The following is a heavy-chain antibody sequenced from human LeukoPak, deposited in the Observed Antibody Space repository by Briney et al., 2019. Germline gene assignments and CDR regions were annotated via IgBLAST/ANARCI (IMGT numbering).Heavy chain of an antibody. CDR1: GYTFTGYY. V-gene: IGHV1-2*02. J-gene: IGHJ3*02. Sequence: ASVKVSCKASGYTFTGYYMHWVRQAPGQGLEWMGWINPNSGGTNYAQKFQGRVTMTRDTSISTAYMELSRLRSDDTAVYYCARVATPYCGGDCYDAFDIWGQGTMATVSS. CDR2: INPNSGGT. CDR3: ARVATPYCGGDCYDAFDI. D-gene: IGHD2-21*02.